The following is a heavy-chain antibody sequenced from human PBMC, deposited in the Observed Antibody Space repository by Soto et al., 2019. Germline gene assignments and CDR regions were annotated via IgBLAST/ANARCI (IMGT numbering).Heavy chain of an antibody. CDR2: IYHSGST. J-gene: IGHJ5*02. CDR1: GGSISSSNW. V-gene: IGHV4-4*02. CDR3: ATRYDYGVGFDP. Sequence: SETLSLTCAVSGGSISSSNWWSWVRQPPGKGLEWIGEIYHSGSTNYNPSLKSRVTISVDKSKNQFSLKLSSVTAADTAVYYCATRYDYGVGFDPWGQGTLVTVSS. D-gene: IGHD4-17*01.